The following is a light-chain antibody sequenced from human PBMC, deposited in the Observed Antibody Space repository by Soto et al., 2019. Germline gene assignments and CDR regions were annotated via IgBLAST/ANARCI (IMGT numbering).Light chain of an antibody. CDR1: QSISSIY. CDR2: GAS. CDR3: QQYGSS. V-gene: IGKV3-20*01. Sequence: EIVLTQSPGTLSLSPGERATLPCRASQSISSIYLAWYQQKPGQSPRLLIYGASSRATGISDSFSGSGSGTDFTLTISRLEPEDVAVYYCQQYGSSFGQGTKVDIK. J-gene: IGKJ1*01.